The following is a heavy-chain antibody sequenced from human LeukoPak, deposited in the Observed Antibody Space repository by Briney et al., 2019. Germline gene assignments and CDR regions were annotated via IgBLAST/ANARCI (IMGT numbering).Heavy chain of an antibody. CDR3: ARESSGLSIDY. CDR2: IYHSGST. D-gene: IGHD3-22*01. Sequence: SETLSLTCAVSGYSISSGYYWGWIRQPPGKGLEWIGSIYHSGSTYYNPSLKSRVTISVDTSKNQFSLKLSSVTAADTAVYYCARESSGLSIDYWGQGTLLTVSP. CDR1: GYSISSGYY. V-gene: IGHV4-38-2*02. J-gene: IGHJ4*02.